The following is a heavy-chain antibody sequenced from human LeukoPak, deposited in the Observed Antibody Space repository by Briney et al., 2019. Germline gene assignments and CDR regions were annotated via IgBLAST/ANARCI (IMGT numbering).Heavy chain of an antibody. D-gene: IGHD6-6*01. J-gene: IGHJ4*02. Sequence: PGGSLRLSCAASGFSVSNNYMCWVRQAPGKGLEWVSVIYSGGTTYHADSVKGRFTISRENSKNTLYLQMNSLKAEDTGVYYCARSTSDIAARPIDYWGQGSLVTVCS. V-gene: IGHV3-53*01. CDR2: IYSGGTT. CDR3: ARSTSDIAARPIDY. CDR1: GFSVSNNY.